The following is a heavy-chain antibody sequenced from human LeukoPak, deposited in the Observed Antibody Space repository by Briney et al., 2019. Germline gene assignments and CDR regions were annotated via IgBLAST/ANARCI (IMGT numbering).Heavy chain of an antibody. Sequence: NTGGSLRLSCAASGFTFSSYSMNWVRQAPGKGLEWVSSISSSSSYIYYADSVKGRFTISRDNAKNSLYLQMNSLRAEDTAVYYCASLYSSGWYGDAFDIWGQGTVVTVSS. J-gene: IGHJ3*02. V-gene: IGHV3-21*01. CDR2: ISSSSSYI. D-gene: IGHD6-19*01. CDR3: ASLYSSGWYGDAFDI. CDR1: GFTFSSYS.